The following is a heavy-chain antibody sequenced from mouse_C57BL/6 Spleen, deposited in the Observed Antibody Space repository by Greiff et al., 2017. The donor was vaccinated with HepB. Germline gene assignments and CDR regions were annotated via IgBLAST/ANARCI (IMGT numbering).Heavy chain of an antibody. CDR2: IDPNSGGT. CDR3: ARRGLYYGSSSYYYAMDY. J-gene: IGHJ4*01. D-gene: IGHD1-1*01. CDR1: GYTFTSYW. Sequence: QVQLKQPGAELVKPGASVKLSCKASGYTFTSYWMHWVKQRPGRGLEWIGRIDPNSGGTKYNEKFKSKATLTVDKPSSTAYMQLSSLTSEDSAVYYCARRGLYYGSSSYYYAMDYWGQGTSVTVSS. V-gene: IGHV1-72*01.